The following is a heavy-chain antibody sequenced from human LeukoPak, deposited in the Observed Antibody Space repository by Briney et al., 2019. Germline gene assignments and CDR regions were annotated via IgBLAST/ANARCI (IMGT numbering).Heavy chain of an antibody. CDR1: GGSISSYY. D-gene: IGHD4-17*01. Sequence: KSSETLSLTCTVSGGSISSYYWSWIRQPPGKGLEWIGYIYYSGSTNYNPSLKSRVTISVDTSKNQFSLKLSSVTAADTAVYYCARQAMTTVTNWFDPWGQGTLVTVSS. CDR2: IYYSGST. CDR3: ARQAMTTVTNWFDP. J-gene: IGHJ5*02. V-gene: IGHV4-59*08.